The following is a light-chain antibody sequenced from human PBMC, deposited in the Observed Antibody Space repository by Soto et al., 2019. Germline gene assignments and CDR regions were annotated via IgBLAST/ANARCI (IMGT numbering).Light chain of an antibody. Sequence: QSALTQPPSASGSPGQSVTISCTGTSNDVGGFSYVSWYQQHAGKAPKLMIYEARKRPSGVPDRFSGSKSGNTASLTVSGLQADDEADYYCSSYTGRNDLVFGGGTKLTVL. CDR1: SNDVGGFSY. V-gene: IGLV2-8*01. J-gene: IGLJ3*02. CDR3: SSYTGRNDLV. CDR2: EAR.